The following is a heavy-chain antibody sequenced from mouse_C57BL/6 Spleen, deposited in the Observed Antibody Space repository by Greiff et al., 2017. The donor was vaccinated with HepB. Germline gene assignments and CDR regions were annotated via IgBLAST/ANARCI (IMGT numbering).Heavy chain of an antibody. CDR1: GFTFSDYG. CDR2: ISSGSSTI. J-gene: IGHJ2*01. Sequence: EVMLVESGGGLVKPGGSLKLSCAASGFTFSDYGMHWVRQAPEKGLEWVAYISSGSSTIYYADTVKGRFTISRDNAKNTLFLQMTSLRSEDTAMYYCAALGDYGFDYWGQGTPLTVSS. V-gene: IGHV5-17*01. CDR3: AALGDYGFDY. D-gene: IGHD1-1*01.